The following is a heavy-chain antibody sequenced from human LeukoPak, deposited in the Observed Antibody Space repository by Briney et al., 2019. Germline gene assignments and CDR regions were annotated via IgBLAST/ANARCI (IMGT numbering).Heavy chain of an antibody. D-gene: IGHD3-22*01. CDR3: AKDTYYYDSSGYNVDY. CDR2: IWYDGSNK. V-gene: IGHV3-33*06. CDR1: GFTFSSYG. J-gene: IGHJ4*02. Sequence: PGGSLRLSCAASGFTFSSYGMHWVRQAPGKGLEWVAVIWYDGSNKYYADSVKGRFTISRDNSKNTLYLQMNSLRAEDTAVYYCAKDTYYYDSSGYNVDYWGQGTLVTVSS.